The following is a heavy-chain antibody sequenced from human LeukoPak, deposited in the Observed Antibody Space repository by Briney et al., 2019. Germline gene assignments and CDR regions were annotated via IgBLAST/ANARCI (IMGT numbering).Heavy chain of an antibody. CDR2: INHSGST. Sequence: SETLSLTCTVSGGSISSGSYYWSWIRQPPGKGLEWIGEINHSGSTNYNPSLKSRVTISVDTSKNQFSLKLSSVTAVDTAVYYCARGYSSSWFANYFDYWGQGTLVTVSS. J-gene: IGHJ4*02. CDR3: ARGYSSSWFANYFDY. D-gene: IGHD6-13*01. V-gene: IGHV4-39*07. CDR1: GGSISSGSYY.